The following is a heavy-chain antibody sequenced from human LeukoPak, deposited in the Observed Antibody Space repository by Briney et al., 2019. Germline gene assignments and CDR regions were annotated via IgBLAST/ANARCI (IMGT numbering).Heavy chain of an antibody. CDR2: INPNSGGT. CDR1: GYTFTGYY. CDR3: ARVKIYHDAFDI. V-gene: IGHV1-2*02. D-gene: IGHD3-16*02. Sequence: ASVKVSCKASGYTFTGYYMHWVRQAPGQGLEWMGWINPNSGGTNYAQKFQGRVTMTRDTSISTAYMELSRLRSDDTAVYYCARVKIYHDAFDIWGQGTMVTVSS. J-gene: IGHJ3*02.